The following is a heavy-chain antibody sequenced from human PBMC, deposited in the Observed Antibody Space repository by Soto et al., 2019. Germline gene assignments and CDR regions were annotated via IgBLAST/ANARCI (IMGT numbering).Heavy chain of an antibody. J-gene: IGHJ6*03. CDR3: ARMVRGSNIDYYHYMDV. V-gene: IGHV1-18*01. Sequence: QVQLVQSGAEVKKPGASVKVSCKASGYTFTSHGISWVRQAPGQGLEWMGWISAYNGDTNYAQKLQARVTVTTDTSTSTAYMELRSLRSEDTAVYYCARMVRGSNIDYYHYMDVWGKGTTVTVSS. CDR2: ISAYNGDT. D-gene: IGHD3-10*01. CDR1: GYTFTSHG.